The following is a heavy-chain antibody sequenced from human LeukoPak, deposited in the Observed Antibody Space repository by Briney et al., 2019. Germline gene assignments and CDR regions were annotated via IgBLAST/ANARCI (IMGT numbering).Heavy chain of an antibody. CDR1: GYTFTDYY. Sequence: GASVKVSCKTSGYTFTDYYIHWVRQAPGQGLEWMGWINPKSGDTNYAQKFQGRVTMTRDTSISTAYMELSRLRSDDTAVYYCARAEFPYYHDSSGYYYWGQGTLVTVSS. J-gene: IGHJ4*02. D-gene: IGHD3-22*01. V-gene: IGHV1-2*02. CDR3: ARAEFPYYHDSSGYYY. CDR2: INPKSGDT.